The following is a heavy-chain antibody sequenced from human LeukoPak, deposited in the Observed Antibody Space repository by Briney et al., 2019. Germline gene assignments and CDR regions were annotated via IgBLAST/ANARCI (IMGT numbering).Heavy chain of an antibody. CDR3: ARGSERRSAFDI. J-gene: IGHJ3*02. V-gene: IGHV3-33*01. Sequence: GRSLRLSCAASGFTFSSYGMHWVRQAPGKGLEWVAVIWYDGSNKYYADSVKGRFTISRDNSKNTLYLQMNSLRAEDTAVYYCARGSERRSAFDIWGQGTMVTVPS. CDR2: IWYDGSNK. CDR1: GFTFSSYG.